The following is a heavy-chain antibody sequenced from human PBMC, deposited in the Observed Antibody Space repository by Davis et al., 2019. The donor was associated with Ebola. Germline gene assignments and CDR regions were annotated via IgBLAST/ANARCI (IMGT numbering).Heavy chain of an antibody. D-gene: IGHD6-13*01. J-gene: IGHJ4*02. CDR3: ARLKRVAAAGTPGGGLDY. Sequence: GESLKISCKGSGYSFTSYWIGWVRQMPGKGLEWMGIIYPGDSDTRYSPSFQGQVTVSADKSISTAYLQWSSLKASDTAMYYCARLKRVAAAGTPGGGLDYWGQGTLVTVSS. CDR2: IYPGDSDT. CDR1: GYSFTSYW. V-gene: IGHV5-51*01.